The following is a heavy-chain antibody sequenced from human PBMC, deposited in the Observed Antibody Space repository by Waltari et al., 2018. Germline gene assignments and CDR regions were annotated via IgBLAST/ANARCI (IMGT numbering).Heavy chain of an antibody. V-gene: IGHV1-69*05. J-gene: IGHJ4*02. CDR3: ARGRRRMAVASTPFDY. CDR1: GGPFSSYA. Sequence: QVQLVQSGAEVKKPGSSVKVSCKASGGPFSSYAISWVRQAPGQGLEWMGGIIPIFGTANYAQKFQGRVTITTDESTSTAYMELSSLRSEDTAVYYCARGRRRMAVASTPFDYWGQGTLVTVSS. D-gene: IGHD6-19*01. CDR2: IIPIFGTA.